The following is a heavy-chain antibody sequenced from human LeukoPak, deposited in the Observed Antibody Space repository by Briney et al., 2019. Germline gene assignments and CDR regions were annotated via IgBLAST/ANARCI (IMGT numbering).Heavy chain of an antibody. Sequence: GGSLRLSCDASGFNFNTYTMYWVRQAPRQGLEWVSGIRHSDGKTYYADSVRGRFTISSDIFKNTLYLQMNGLRADDTAVYYCAPIWGRPSQYYYDSSGYWPYFDYWGQGTLVTVSS. CDR1: GFNFNTYT. J-gene: IGHJ4*02. CDR2: IRHSDGKT. V-gene: IGHV3-23*01. CDR3: APIWGRPSQYYYDSSGYWPYFDY. D-gene: IGHD3-22*01.